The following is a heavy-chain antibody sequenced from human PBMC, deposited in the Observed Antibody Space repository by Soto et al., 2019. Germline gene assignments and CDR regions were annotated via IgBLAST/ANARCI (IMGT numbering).Heavy chain of an antibody. CDR3: ARRGFVTTLISSVFQH. CDR2: MNPNSGNT. J-gene: IGHJ1*01. V-gene: IGHV1-8*01. Sequence: QVQLVQSGAEVKKPGASVKVSCKASGYTFTSYDINWVRQATGQGLEWMGWMNPNSGNTGYAQKFQGRVTMTRNTSISTAYRELSSLRSEDTAVDDCARRGFVTTLISSVFQHWGQGTLVTVS. D-gene: IGHD4-17*01. CDR1: GYTFTSYD.